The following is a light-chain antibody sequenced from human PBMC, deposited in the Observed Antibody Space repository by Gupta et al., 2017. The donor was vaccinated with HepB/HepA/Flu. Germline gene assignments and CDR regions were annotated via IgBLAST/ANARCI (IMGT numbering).Light chain of an antibody. CDR3: LLYYGGSWV. V-gene: IGLV7-43*01. Sequence: HTVAIQEPSLSLSSGGPVPPTCASSTGAVTSGYYPNWFQQKPGQAPRALIYSTTNKPSWTPARVSGYLLGDKAALTLSGVQPEDEAEYYCLLYYGGSWVFGGGTKLTVL. CDR1: TGAVTSGYY. J-gene: IGLJ3*02. CDR2: STT.